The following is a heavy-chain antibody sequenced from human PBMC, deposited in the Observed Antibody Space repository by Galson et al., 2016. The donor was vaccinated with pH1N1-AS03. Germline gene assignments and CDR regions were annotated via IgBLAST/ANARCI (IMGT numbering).Heavy chain of an antibody. Sequence: SVKVSCKASGYTFPNFGMSWVRQAPGQGLEWMGWISPYNGNTQYAQRLEGRVTMTTDTSTNTAYLELRSLTYDDTAVYYCARAAPFVPWGNGTLVIVSS. J-gene: IGHJ5*02. V-gene: IGHV1-18*04. CDR2: ISPYNGNT. CDR1: GYTFPNFG. CDR3: ARAAPFVP. D-gene: IGHD2-15*01.